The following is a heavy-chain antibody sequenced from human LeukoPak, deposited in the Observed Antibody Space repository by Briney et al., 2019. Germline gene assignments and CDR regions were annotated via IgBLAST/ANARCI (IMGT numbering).Heavy chain of an antibody. CDR3: AKDRREVYYDSSGYPSGAFDI. V-gene: IGHV3-9*01. J-gene: IGHJ3*02. Sequence: GGSLRLSCAASGFTFDDYAMHWVRQAPGKGLEWVSGISWNSGSIGYADSVKGRFTISRDNAKNSLYLQMNSLRPEDTALYYCAKDRREVYYDSSGYPSGAFDIWGQGTMVTVSS. CDR2: ISWNSGSI. D-gene: IGHD3-22*01. CDR1: GFTFDDYA.